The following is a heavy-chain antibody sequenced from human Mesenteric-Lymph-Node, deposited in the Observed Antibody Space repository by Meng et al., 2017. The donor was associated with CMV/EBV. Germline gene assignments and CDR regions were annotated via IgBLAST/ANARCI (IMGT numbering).Heavy chain of an antibody. CDR1: GFTFSSYE. D-gene: IGHD4-11*01. J-gene: IGHJ5*02. CDR3: GREGFSYSDSEGVVYYVDL. V-gene: IGHV3-48*03. Sequence: GGSLRLSCAASGFTFSSYEMNWVHQAPGKGLEWVSYISSSGSTIYYADSVKGRFTISRDNAENSLYLQMNSLRAEDTAVYYCGREGFSYSDSEGVVYYVDLWGHGTLVTVSS. CDR2: ISSSGSTI.